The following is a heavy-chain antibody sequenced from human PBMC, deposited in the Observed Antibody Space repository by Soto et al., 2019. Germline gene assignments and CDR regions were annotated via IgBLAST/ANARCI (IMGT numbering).Heavy chain of an antibody. CDR2: IDPSDSYT. Sequence: GESLKISCKGSGYSFTSYWISWVRQMPGKGLEWMGRIDPSDSYTNYSPSFQGHVTISAAKSISTAYLQWSSLKASDTAMYYCASQMYYYENSGYYSTNSNFDYWGQGTLVTVSS. V-gene: IGHV5-10-1*01. J-gene: IGHJ4*02. CDR1: GYSFTSYW. CDR3: ASQMYYYENSGYYSTNSNFDY. D-gene: IGHD3-22*01.